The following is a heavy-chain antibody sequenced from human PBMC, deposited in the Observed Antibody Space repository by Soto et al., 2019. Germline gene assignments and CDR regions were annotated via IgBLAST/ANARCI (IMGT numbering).Heavy chain of an antibody. CDR3: ARGREEDYDY. CDR1: GGSFSGYY. CDR2: INHSGST. V-gene: IGHV4-34*01. D-gene: IGHD1-26*01. Sequence: QVQLQQWGAGLLKPSETLSLTCAVYGGSFSGYYWSWIRQPPGKGLEWIGEINHSGSTNYNPSLKSRVTISVDTSKHQFSLKLSSVTAADTAVYYCARGREEDYDYWGQGTLVTVSS. J-gene: IGHJ4*02.